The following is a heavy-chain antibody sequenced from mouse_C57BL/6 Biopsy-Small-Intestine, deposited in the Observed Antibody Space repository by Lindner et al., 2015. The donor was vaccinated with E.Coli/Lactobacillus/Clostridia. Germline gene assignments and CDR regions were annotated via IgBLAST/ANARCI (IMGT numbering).Heavy chain of an antibody. CDR3: ASFSNSWYFDV. CDR1: GYAFSGSW. CDR2: IYPSDGDT. Sequence: VQLQESGPELVQPGASVKISCKASGYAFSGSWVNWVKQRPGKGLEWIGRIYPSDGDTNYNGKFRVKATLTADKSSGTAYMQLSSLTSEDSAVYFCASFSNSWYFDVWGAGTTVTVSS. J-gene: IGHJ1*01. D-gene: IGHD2-5*01. V-gene: IGHV1-82*01.